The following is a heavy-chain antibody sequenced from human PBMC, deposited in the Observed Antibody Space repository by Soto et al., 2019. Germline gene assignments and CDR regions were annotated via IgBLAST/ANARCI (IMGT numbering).Heavy chain of an antibody. Sequence: SGTLSLTFTVSGGSISSYYWSWIRQPPGKGLEWIGYIYYSGSTNYNPSLKSRVTISVDTSKNQFSLKLSSVTAADTAVYYCAVGLYCSGGSCYPSLDYWGQGTLVTVS. CDR2: IYYSGST. CDR1: GGSISSYY. D-gene: IGHD2-15*01. V-gene: IGHV4-59*08. J-gene: IGHJ4*02. CDR3: AVGLYCSGGSCYPSLDY.